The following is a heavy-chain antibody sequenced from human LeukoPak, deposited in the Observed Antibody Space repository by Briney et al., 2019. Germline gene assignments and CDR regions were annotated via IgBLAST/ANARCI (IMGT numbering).Heavy chain of an antibody. CDR1: GGSISSYY. V-gene: IGHV4-59*08. D-gene: IGHD3-9*01. Sequence: SETLSLTCTVSGGSISSYYWSWIRQPPGKGLEWIGYIYYSGSTNYNPSLKSRVTISVDTSKNQFSLKLSSVTAADTAVYYCARHLDYDILTGYYTPSVRFDPWGQGTLVTVSS. J-gene: IGHJ5*02. CDR2: IYYSGST. CDR3: ARHLDYDILTGYYTPSVRFDP.